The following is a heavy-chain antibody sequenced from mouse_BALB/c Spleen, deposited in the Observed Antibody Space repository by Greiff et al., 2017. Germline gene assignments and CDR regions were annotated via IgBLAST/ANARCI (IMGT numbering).Heavy chain of an antibody. Sequence: QVQLKESGPGLVAPSQSLSITCTVSGFSLTSYGVHWVRQPPGKGLEWLGVIWAGGSTNYNSALMSRLTISKDNSKIQVFLKMNSLQTDDTDMYYCARGHYYYAMDYWGQGTSVTVSS. J-gene: IGHJ4*01. CDR3: ARGHYYYAMDY. CDR1: GFSLTSYG. D-gene: IGHD1-2*01. CDR2: IWAGGST. V-gene: IGHV2-9*02.